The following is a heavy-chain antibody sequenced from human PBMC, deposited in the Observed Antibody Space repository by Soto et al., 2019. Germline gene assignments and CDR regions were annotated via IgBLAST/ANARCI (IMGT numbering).Heavy chain of an antibody. V-gene: IGHV4-31*03. J-gene: IGHJ4*02. CDR2: IYYSGST. Sequence: LSLTCSVSGDSISSGGYYWGWVRQHPGQGLQWIGYIYYSGSTYYNPSLKSRVIISVDTSENQFSLNLTSVTAADTAVYYCARGKQQLIDYWGQGTPVTVSS. D-gene: IGHD6-13*01. CDR1: GDSISSGGYY. CDR3: ARGKQQLIDY.